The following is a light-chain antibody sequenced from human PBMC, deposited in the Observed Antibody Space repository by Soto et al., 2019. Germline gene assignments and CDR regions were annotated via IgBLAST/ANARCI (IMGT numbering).Light chain of an antibody. CDR2: DVS. J-gene: IGLJ2*01. CDR1: SSDVGGYNY. CDR3: SSYTSSGTLVV. V-gene: IGLV2-14*01. Sequence: QPVLTQPASVSGSPGQSITISCTGTSSDVGGYNYVSWYQQHPGKAPKLMIYDVSNRPSGVSNRFSGSKSGNTASLTISGLQAEDEADYYCSSYTSSGTLVVFGGGTKLTVL.